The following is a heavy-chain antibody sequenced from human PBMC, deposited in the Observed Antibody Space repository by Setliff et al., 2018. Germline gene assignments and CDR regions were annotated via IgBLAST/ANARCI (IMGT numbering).Heavy chain of an antibody. CDR2: IYYGGST. D-gene: IGHD3-3*02. Sequence: SETLSLTCTVSGGSISSGGYYWSWVRQPPGKGLEWIGYIYYGGSTNYNPSLKSRVTISVDTSKNQFSLKLSSVTAADTALYYCAKESLAINTRWFDPWGQGILVTVSS. V-gene: IGHV4-61*08. CDR3: AKESLAINTRWFDP. J-gene: IGHJ5*02. CDR1: GGSISSGGYY.